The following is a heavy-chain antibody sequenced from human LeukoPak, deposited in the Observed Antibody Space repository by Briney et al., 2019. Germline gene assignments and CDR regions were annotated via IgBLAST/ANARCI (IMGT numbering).Heavy chain of an antibody. J-gene: IGHJ4*02. V-gene: IGHV3-53*01. CDR2: IYSGGST. D-gene: IGHD6-13*01. CDR1: GFTVSSNY. CDR3: ARCHRYSSSWQGLYYFDY. Sequence: GGSLRLSFAASGFTVSSNYMSWVRQAPGKGLEWVSVIYSGGSTYYADSVKGRFTISRDNSKNTPYLQMNSLRAEDTAVYYCARCHRYSSSWQGLYYFDYWGQGTLVTVSS.